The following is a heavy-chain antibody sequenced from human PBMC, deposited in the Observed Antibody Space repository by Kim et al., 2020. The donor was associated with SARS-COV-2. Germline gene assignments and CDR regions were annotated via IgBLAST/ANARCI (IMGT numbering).Heavy chain of an antibody. D-gene: IGHD6-13*01. V-gene: IGHV4-34*01. CDR2: INHSGST. J-gene: IGHJ4*02. CDR3: ARAGSSWRLQFDY. CDR1: GGSFSGYY. Sequence: SETLSLTCAVYGGSFSGYYWSWIRQPPGKGLEWIGEINHSGSTNYNPSLKSRVTISVDTSKNQFSLKLSSVTAADTAVYYCARAGSSWRLQFDYWGQGTLVTVSS.